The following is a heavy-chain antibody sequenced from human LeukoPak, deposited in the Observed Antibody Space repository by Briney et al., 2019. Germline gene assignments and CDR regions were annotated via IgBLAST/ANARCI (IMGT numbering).Heavy chain of an antibody. J-gene: IGHJ4*02. D-gene: IGHD3-9*01. CDR3: ASPRLRYFDWLFDY. Sequence: PGGSLRLSCAASRFTFSSYAVSWVRQAPGKGLEWVSAISRSGDSTYYADSVKGRFTISRDNSKNTLYLQMNSLRAEDTAVYYCASPRLRYFDWLFDYWGQGTLVTVSS. CDR1: RFTFSSYA. V-gene: IGHV3-23*01. CDR2: ISRSGDST.